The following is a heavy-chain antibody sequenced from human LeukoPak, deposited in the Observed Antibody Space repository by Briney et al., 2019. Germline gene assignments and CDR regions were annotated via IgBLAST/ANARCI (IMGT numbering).Heavy chain of an antibody. CDR3: AKGRKGGRGDAYHV. V-gene: IGHV4-4*07. D-gene: IGHD3-16*01. Sequence: NPSETLSLTCTVSGASMSSFYWSWFRQTGVKGLEWIGHISNTGITNYKPSLKSRLMMSVDTSKSQFSVVLTSVTAADTAVYYCAKGRKGGRGDAYHVWGPGTRVTVSS. J-gene: IGHJ3*01. CDR1: GASMSSFY. CDR2: ISNTGIT.